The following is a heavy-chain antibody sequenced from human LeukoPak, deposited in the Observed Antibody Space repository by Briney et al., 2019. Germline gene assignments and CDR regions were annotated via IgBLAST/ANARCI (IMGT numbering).Heavy chain of an antibody. V-gene: IGHV4-38-2*02. CDR1: GYSISSGYY. Sequence: SETLSLTCTVSGYSISSGYYWGWIRQPPGKGLEWIGSIYHSGSTYYNPSLKSRVTISVDTSKNQFSLKLSSVTAADTAVYYCARAPPYYDFWSGYSMVGWFDPWGQGTLVTVSS. D-gene: IGHD3-3*01. CDR2: IYHSGST. CDR3: ARAPPYYDFWSGYSMVGWFDP. J-gene: IGHJ5*02.